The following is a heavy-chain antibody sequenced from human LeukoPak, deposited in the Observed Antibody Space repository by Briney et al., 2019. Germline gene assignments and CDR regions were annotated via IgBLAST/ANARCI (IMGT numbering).Heavy chain of an antibody. D-gene: IGHD6-6*01. V-gene: IGHV4-4*02. J-gene: IGHJ5*01. CDR2: IYHSGST. CDR1: GGSISSSNW. CDR3: ARTSAEYSNSWIDS. Sequence: SETLSLTCTVSGGSISSSNWWSWVRQPPGKGLEWIGEIYHSGSTYSNPSLQSRVTISVDKSKNHFSLRLTSVTAADTAVYYCARTSAEYSNSWIDSWGQGTLVIVSS.